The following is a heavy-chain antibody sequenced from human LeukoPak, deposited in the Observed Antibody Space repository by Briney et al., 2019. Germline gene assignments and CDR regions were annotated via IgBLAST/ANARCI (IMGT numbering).Heavy chain of an antibody. Sequence: ASVKVSCKASGYTFTSYYMHWVRQAPGQGLEWVGIINPSGGSTSYAQKFQGRVTMTRDTSTSTVYMELSSLRSEDTAVYYCAREAGGDYGWGSYRPGAFDIWGQGTMVTVSS. CDR3: AREAGGDYGWGSYRPGAFDI. J-gene: IGHJ3*02. CDR2: INPSGGST. V-gene: IGHV1-46*01. D-gene: IGHD3-16*02. CDR1: GYTFTSYY.